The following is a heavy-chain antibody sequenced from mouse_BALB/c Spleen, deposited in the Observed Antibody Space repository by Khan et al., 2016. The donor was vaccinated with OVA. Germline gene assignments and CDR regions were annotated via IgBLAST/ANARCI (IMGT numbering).Heavy chain of an antibody. V-gene: IGHV1-77*01. J-gene: IGHJ3*01. Sequence: QVQLKQSGPELVKPGGSVKMSCKASGYTFTDYVINWVKQRNGQGLEWIGEIYPGSGTTYYNEKFKGKATLSADKSSNTAYMQLSSLTSEESAVYFCAKNYASWFAYWGQGTLVTVSA. CDR3: AKNYASWFAY. CDR2: IYPGSGTT. CDR1: GYTFTDYV.